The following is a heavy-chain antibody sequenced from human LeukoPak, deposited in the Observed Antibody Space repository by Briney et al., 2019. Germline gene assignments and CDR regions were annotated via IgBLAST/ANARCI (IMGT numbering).Heavy chain of an antibody. Sequence: SETLSLTCAVYGGSFSGYYWSWIRQPPGKGLEWIGQINHSGSTNYSPSLKSRVTISVDTSKNQFSLKLSSVTAADTAVYYCALEEYYYDSSGYYYWGQGTLVTVSS. V-gene: IGHV4-34*01. CDR2: INHSGST. CDR1: GGSFSGYY. D-gene: IGHD3-22*01. CDR3: ALEEYYYDSSGYYY. J-gene: IGHJ4*02.